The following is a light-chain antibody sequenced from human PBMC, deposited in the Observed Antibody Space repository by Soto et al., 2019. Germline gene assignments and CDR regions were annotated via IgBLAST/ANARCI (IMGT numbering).Light chain of an antibody. J-gene: IGKJ5*01. Sequence: EIVLTQSPGTLSLSPGERATLSCRASQSVSSSYLAWYQQKAGQAPRLLIYGASSRATGIPDRFSGSGSGTDFTLTISRLETEDFAVYYCQQYGSSPRITFGLGTRLEIK. CDR1: QSVSSSY. V-gene: IGKV3-20*01. CDR3: QQYGSSPRIT. CDR2: GAS.